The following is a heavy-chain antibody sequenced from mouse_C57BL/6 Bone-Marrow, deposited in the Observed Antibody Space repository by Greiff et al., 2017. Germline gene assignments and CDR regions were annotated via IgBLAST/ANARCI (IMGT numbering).Heavy chain of an antibody. J-gene: IGHJ3*01. CDR3: TRDRVDDNAY. V-gene: IGHV5-9-1*02. CDR2: ISSGGAYI. CDR1: GFTFSSYA. Sequence: EVKVVESGAGLVKPGGSLKLSCAASGFTFSSYAMSWVRQTPEKRLEWVAYISSGGAYIYYAEPVKGRFTITRDNARNTLYLQMSSLQSDDTARDYCTRDRVDDNAYWGQGSLVTVSA.